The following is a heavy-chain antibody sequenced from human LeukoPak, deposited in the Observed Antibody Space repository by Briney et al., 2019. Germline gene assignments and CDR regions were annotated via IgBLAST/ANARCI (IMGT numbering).Heavy chain of an antibody. V-gene: IGHV4-30-2*01. Sequence: SETLSLTCTVSGGSISSGGYYWSWIRQPPGKGLEWIGYIYHSGSTYYNPSLKNRVTISVDRSKNQFSLKLSSVTAADTAVYYCASPNYDFWRVWGQGTLVTVSS. J-gene: IGHJ4*02. D-gene: IGHD3-3*01. CDR1: GGSISSGGYY. CDR3: ASPNYDFWRV. CDR2: IYHSGST.